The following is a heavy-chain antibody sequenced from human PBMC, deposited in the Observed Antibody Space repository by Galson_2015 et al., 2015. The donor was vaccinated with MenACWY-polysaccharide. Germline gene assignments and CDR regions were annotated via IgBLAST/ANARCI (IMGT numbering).Heavy chain of an antibody. CDR2: MCSGGFT. CDR3: ARGAQRFFDY. Sequence: SLRLSCAASGFNVGGLYMSWVRQAPGKRPEWVSIMCSGGFTEYEDSVKGRFTISRDISKNTVYLQMNSLKVEDTAVYYCARGAQRFFDYWGQ. V-gene: IGHV3-53*01. CDR1: GFNVGGLY. J-gene: IGHJ4*02.